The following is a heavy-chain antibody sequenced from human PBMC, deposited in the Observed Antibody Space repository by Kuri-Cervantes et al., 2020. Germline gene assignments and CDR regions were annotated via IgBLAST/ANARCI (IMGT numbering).Heavy chain of an antibody. V-gene: IGHV3-21*03. CDR3: ARDGVPVTDIVVVPAAMPEGWFDP. Sequence: GESLKISCAASGFTFSSYSMSWVRQAPGKGLEWVSSISGTSDYIYYADSLKGRFTISRDNAKNSLYLQMNSLRAEDTAVHYCARDGVPVTDIVVVPAAMPEGWFDPWGQGTLVTVSS. CDR2: ISGTSDYI. CDR1: GFTFSSYS. D-gene: IGHD2-2*01. J-gene: IGHJ5*02.